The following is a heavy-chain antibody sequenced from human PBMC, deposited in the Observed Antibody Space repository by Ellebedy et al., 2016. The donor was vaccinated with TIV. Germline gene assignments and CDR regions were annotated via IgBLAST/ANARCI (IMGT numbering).Heavy chain of an antibody. CDR1: GLNFINAW. D-gene: IGHD6-19*01. Sequence: PGGSLRLSCAVSGLNFINAWLTWLLQVPGKGLEWVGLIKSKTAGGTTDYAAPLRGRFTISRDDSKNMLYLQMNSLKTEDTAMYYCTTDLGWTGGDYWGQGTLVTVSS. CDR2: IKSKTAGGTT. CDR3: TTDLGWTGGDY. J-gene: IGHJ4*02. V-gene: IGHV3-15*01.